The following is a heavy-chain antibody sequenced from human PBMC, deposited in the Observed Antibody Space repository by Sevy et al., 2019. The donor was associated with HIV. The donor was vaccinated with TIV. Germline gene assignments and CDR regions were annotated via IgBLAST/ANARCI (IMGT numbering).Heavy chain of an antibody. CDR3: ARDEVATINSYYGMDV. D-gene: IGHD5-12*01. J-gene: IGHJ6*02. V-gene: IGHV3-30-3*01. Sequence: GGSLRLSCAASGFTFSSYAMHWVRQAPGKGLEWVAVISYDGSNKYYADSVKGRFTISRDNSKNTLYLQMNSLRAEDTAVYYCARDEVATINSYYGMDVWGQGTTVTVSS. CDR2: ISYDGSNK. CDR1: GFTFSSYA.